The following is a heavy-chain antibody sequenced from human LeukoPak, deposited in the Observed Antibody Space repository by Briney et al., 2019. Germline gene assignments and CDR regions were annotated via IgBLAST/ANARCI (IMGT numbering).Heavy chain of an antibody. D-gene: IGHD3-3*01. J-gene: IGHJ4*02. CDR3: AKDASYDFWSGYWAPYYFDY. CDR2: ISGSGGST. V-gene: IGHV3-23*01. Sequence: PGGSLRLSCAASGFTFSSYAMSWVRQAPGKGLEWVSAISGSGGSTYYADSVKGRFTISRDNSKNTLYLQMNSLRAEDTAVYYCAKDASYDFWSGYWAPYYFDYWGQGTLVTVSS. CDR1: GFTFSSYA.